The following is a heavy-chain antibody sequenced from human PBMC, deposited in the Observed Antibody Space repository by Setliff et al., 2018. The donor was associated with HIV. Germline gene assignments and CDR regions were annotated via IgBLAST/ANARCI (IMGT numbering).Heavy chain of an antibody. D-gene: IGHD3-3*01. CDR1: GYSISSSNW. CDR3: ARSEGIAWFDP. Sequence: PSETLSLTCAVSGYSISSSNWWAWFRQPPGKGLEWIGYIYHNGNTNYNPSLRSRVTMSIDTSKNQFFLKLSSVTAADTAVYYCARSEGIAWFDPWGQGTLVTVSS. V-gene: IGHV4-28*01. J-gene: IGHJ5*02. CDR2: IYHNGNT.